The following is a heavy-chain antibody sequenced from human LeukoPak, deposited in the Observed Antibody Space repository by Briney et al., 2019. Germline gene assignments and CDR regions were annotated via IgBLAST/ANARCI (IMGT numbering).Heavy chain of an antibody. CDR2: INPSGGST. CDR1: GYTFTGYY. Sequence: ASVKVSCKASGYTFTGYYTHWVRQAPGQGLEWMGVINPSGGSTIYAQRFQGRVTMTRDTSTSTVYMELSSLRSEDTAVYLCASTRGRGWDFNFDYWGQGTLVTVSS. CDR3: ASTRGRGWDFNFDY. D-gene: IGHD6-19*01. J-gene: IGHJ4*02. V-gene: IGHV1-46*01.